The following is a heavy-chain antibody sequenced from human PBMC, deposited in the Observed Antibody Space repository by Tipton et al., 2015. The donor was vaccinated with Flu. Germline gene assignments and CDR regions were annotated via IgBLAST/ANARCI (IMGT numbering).Heavy chain of an antibody. Sequence: GLVKPSQTLSLNCTVSSGSISSIGYYWTWIRQHPGKGLEWIGSIYYSGSTSYNPSLKSRVTISSDTSKTQFSLRLISVTAADTAIYYCARAPRGGIAVVGGAYDIWGQGTLVTVSS. J-gene: IGHJ3*02. D-gene: IGHD2-15*01. CDR1: SGSISSIGYY. CDR3: ARAPRGGIAVVGGAYDI. CDR2: IYYSGST. V-gene: IGHV4-31*03.